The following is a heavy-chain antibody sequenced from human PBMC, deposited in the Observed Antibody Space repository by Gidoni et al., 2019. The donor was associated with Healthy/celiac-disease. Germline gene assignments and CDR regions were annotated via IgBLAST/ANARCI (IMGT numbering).Heavy chain of an antibody. CDR3: ATGIAAAGTLDY. Sequence: EVQLVESGGGLVQPGRSLRLSCAASGFTFDDYAMHWVRQAPGKGLEWVAGISWNSGSIGYADSVKGRFTISRDNAKNSLYLQMNSLRAEDTALYYCATGIAAAGTLDYWGQGTLVTVSS. J-gene: IGHJ4*02. D-gene: IGHD6-13*01. CDR1: GFTFDDYA. V-gene: IGHV3-9*01. CDR2: ISWNSGSI.